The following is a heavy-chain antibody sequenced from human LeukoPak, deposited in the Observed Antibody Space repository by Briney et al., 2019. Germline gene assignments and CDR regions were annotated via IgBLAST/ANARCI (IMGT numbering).Heavy chain of an antibody. CDR3: ARELSVNWFDP. V-gene: IGHV4-59*01. J-gene: IGHJ5*02. Sequence: PSETLSLTCTVSGGSISSYYWSWIRQPPGKGLEGIGYIYYSGSTNYNPSLKSRVTISVDTSKNQFSLKLSSVTAADTAVYYCARELSVNWFDPWGQGTLVTVSS. CDR1: GGSISSYY. CDR2: IYYSGST.